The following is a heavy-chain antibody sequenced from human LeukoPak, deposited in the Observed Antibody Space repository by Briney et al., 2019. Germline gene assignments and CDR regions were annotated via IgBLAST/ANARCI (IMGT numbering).Heavy chain of an antibody. CDR2: ISAYNGNT. J-gene: IGHJ4*02. V-gene: IGHV1-18*01. Sequence: ASVKVSCKASGGTFSSYAISWVRQAPGQGLEWMGWISAYNGNTNYAQKLQGRVTMTTDTSTSTAYMELRSLRSDDTAVYYCARDRAGIVGASTTFDYWGQGTLVTVSS. CDR3: ARDRAGIVGASTTFDY. D-gene: IGHD1-26*01. CDR1: GGTFSSYA.